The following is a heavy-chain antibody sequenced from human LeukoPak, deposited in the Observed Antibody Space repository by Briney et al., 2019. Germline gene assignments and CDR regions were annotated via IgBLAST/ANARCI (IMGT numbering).Heavy chain of an antibody. Sequence: GGSLRLSCAASGFTFSNYWMTCVRQAPGKGLEWVAHINQDGSKEYYMDSVKGRFTISRDNSKNTLYLDMNSLRAEDTAIYYCAKGGQSYYTYYYMDVWGKGTPVSVSS. CDR1: GFTFSNYW. V-gene: IGHV3-7*03. D-gene: IGHD3-16*01. J-gene: IGHJ6*03. CDR3: AKGGQSYYTYYYMDV. CDR2: INQDGSKE.